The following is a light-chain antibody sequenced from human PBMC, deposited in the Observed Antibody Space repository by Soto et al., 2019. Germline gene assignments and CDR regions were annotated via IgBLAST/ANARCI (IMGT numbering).Light chain of an antibody. V-gene: IGLV2-8*01. J-gene: IGLJ1*01. CDR3: SSYAGRTLYV. Sequence: QSALTQPPSASGSPGQSVTISCTGTSSDVGGYNYVSWYQQHPGKAPKLLIHEVSKRPSGVTDRFSGSKSGNTASLTVSGLQHEDEADYYCSSYAGRTLYVFGTGTKLTVL. CDR1: SSDVGGYNY. CDR2: EVS.